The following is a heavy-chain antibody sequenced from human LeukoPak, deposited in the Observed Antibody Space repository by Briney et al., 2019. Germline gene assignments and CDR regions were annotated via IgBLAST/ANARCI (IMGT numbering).Heavy chain of an antibody. Sequence: GGSLSFSGAASGFTFSRSWWPWVAQAQGKGLVGVSRINDDGSTTSYADSVKGRFTISRDNAKNTLYLQMNSLRAEDTAIYYCAKNRGAPLWGQGTLVTVSS. V-gene: IGHV3-74*01. CDR2: INDDGSTT. CDR1: GFTFSRSW. D-gene: IGHD2/OR15-2a*01. CDR3: AKNRGAPL. J-gene: IGHJ4*02.